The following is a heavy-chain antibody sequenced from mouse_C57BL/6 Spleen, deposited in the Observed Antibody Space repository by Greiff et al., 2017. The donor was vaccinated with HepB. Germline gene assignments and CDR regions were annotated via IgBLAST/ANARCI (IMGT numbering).Heavy chain of an antibody. CDR1: GFTFSSYA. J-gene: IGHJ2*01. CDR3: ARGRGLRGYFDY. D-gene: IGHD2-2*01. Sequence: DVMLVESGGGLVKPGGSLKLSCAASGFTFSSYAMSWVRQTPEKRLEWVATISDGGSYTYYPDNVKGRFTISRDNAKNNLYLQMSHLKSEDTAMYYCARGRGLRGYFDYWGQGTTLTVSS. CDR2: ISDGGSYT. V-gene: IGHV5-4*03.